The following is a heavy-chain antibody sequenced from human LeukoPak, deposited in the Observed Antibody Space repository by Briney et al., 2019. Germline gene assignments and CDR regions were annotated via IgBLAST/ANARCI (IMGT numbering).Heavy chain of an antibody. CDR3: AKDPGMVRGHRAY. V-gene: IGHV3-23*01. Sequence: GGSLRLSCAASGFTFSSYAMSWVRQAPGKGLEWVSAISGSGGSTYYADSVKGRFTIFRDNSKNTLYLQMNSLRAEDTAVYYCAKDPGMVRGHRAYWGQGTLVTVSS. CDR1: GFTFSSYA. D-gene: IGHD3-10*01. CDR2: ISGSGGST. J-gene: IGHJ4*02.